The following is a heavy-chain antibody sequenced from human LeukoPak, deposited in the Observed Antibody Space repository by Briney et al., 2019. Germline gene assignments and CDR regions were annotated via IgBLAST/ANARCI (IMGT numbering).Heavy chain of an antibody. CDR2: ISGSGGST. V-gene: IGHV3-23*01. CDR3: AKHKISGYYPYYFDY. J-gene: IGHJ4*02. CDR1: GFTFSSYA. Sequence: GGSLRLSCAASGFTFSSYAMSWVRRAPGKGLEWVSAISGSGGSTYYADSVKGRFTISRDNSKNTLYLQMNSLRAEDTAVYYCAKHKISGYYPYYFDYWGQGTLVTVSS. D-gene: IGHD3-22*01.